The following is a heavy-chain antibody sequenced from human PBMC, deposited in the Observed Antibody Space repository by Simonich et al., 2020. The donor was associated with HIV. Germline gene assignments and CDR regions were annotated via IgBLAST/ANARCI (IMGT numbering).Heavy chain of an antibody. CDR1: GFTFSSYA. CDR3: ASGGSISSVWADDY. D-gene: IGHD3-16*01. V-gene: IGHV3-30*07. CDR2: ISYDGSNK. J-gene: IGHJ4*02. Sequence: QVQLVESGGGVVQPGRSLRLSCAASGFTFSSYAMHWVRQAPGKGLEWVAVISYDGSNKYYADSVKGRFTIARDNSKNTLELQRHSLRAEDTAVYYCASGGSISSVWADDYWGQGTLVTVSS.